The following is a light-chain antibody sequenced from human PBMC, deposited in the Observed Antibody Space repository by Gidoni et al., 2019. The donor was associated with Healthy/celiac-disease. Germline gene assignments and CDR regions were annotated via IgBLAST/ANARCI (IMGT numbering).Light chain of an antibody. J-gene: IGKJ2*01. CDR1: QSLLHSNGYNY. V-gene: IGKV2-28*01. CDR3: MQALQTPYT. Sequence: DIVMTQSPFSLPVTPGEPASISCRSSQSLLHSNGYNYLDWYLQKPGQSPQLLIYLGSNRASGVPDRFSGSGSGTYFTLKISRVEAEDVGVYYCMQALQTPYTFGHGTKLEIK. CDR2: LGS.